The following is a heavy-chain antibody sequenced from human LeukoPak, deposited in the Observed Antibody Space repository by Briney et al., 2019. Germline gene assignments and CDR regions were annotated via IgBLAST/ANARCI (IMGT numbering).Heavy chain of an antibody. Sequence: GGSLRLSCAASGFTFSSYAMSWVRQAPGKGLEWVSAISGSGGSTYYADSVKGRFTISRDNSKNTLYLQMNSLRAEDTAAYYCAKDRYYDYYYYMDVWGKGTTVTVSS. V-gene: IGHV3-23*01. CDR1: GFTFSSYA. D-gene: IGHD1-26*01. CDR2: ISGSGGST. J-gene: IGHJ6*03. CDR3: AKDRYYDYYYYMDV.